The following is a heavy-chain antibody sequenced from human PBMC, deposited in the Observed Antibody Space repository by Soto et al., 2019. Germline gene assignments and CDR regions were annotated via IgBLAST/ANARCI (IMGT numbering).Heavy chain of an antibody. CDR3: AHRQGVGELHY. J-gene: IGHJ4*02. Sequence: QITLKESGPTVVKPTQTLTLTCTFSGFSLSTSGVGVGWIRQPPGEALEWLALIYWHDNYRYSPSLKSRLTITTDTSKNQVVLTMTNVDPVDTATYYCAHRQGVGELHYCGQGILVTVSS. CDR1: GFSLSTSGVG. V-gene: IGHV2-5*01. CDR2: IYWHDNY. D-gene: IGHD3-10*01.